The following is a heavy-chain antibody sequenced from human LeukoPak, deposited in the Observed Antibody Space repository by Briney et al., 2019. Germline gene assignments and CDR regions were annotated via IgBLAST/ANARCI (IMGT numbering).Heavy chain of an antibody. CDR2: ISGSGGST. D-gene: IGHD3-9*01. Sequence: GGSLRLSCAASGFTFSSYGMSWVRQAPGKGLEWVSAISGSGGSTYYADSVKGRFTISRDNSKNTLYLQMNSLRAEDTAVYYCAKEGAYSYYDILTGYYYFDYWGQGTLVTVSS. J-gene: IGHJ4*02. CDR3: AKEGAYSYYDILTGYYYFDY. CDR1: GFTFSSYG. V-gene: IGHV3-23*01.